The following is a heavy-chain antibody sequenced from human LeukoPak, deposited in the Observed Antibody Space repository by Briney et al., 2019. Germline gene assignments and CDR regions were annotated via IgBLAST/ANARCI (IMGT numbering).Heavy chain of an antibody. CDR2: INPNSGGT. J-gene: IGHJ4*02. CDR1: GYTFTGYY. CDR3: ARASYSGSYLVDY. V-gene: IGHV1-2*02. Sequence: ASVEVSCKASGYTFTGYYMHWVRQAPGQGLEWMGWINPNSGGTNYAQKFQGRVTMTRDTSISTAYMELSRLRSDDTAVYYCARASYSGSYLVDYWGQGTLVTVSS. D-gene: IGHD1-26*01.